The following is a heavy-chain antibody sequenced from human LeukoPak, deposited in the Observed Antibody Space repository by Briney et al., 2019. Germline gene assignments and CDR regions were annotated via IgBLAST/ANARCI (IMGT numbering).Heavy chain of an antibody. CDR3: ARSSSSWYLPSFDY. D-gene: IGHD6-13*01. Sequence: ASVKVSCKASGYTFTSYGISWVRQAPGQGLEWMGWISAYNGNTNYAQKLQGRVTMTTDTSTSTAYMELRSLRSDDTAVYYCARSSSSWYLPSFDYWGQGILVTVSS. J-gene: IGHJ4*02. CDR1: GYTFTSYG. CDR2: ISAYNGNT. V-gene: IGHV1-18*01.